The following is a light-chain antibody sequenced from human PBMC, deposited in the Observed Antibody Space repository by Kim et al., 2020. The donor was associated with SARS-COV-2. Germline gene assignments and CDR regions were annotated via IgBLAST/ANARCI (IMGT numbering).Light chain of an antibody. Sequence: SSELTQDPAVSVALGQTVRITCQGDSLRNYYASWYQQKPGQAPILVVSGKDYRPSGIPDRFSGSSSGNTVSLTITGAQAEDEADYYCNSRDSSGDHVVFGGGTQLTVL. V-gene: IGLV3-19*01. CDR3: NSRDSSGDHVV. CDR2: GKD. J-gene: IGLJ2*01. CDR1: SLRNYY.